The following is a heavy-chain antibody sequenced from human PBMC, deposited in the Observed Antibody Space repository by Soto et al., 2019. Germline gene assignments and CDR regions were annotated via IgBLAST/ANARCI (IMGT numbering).Heavy chain of an antibody. Sequence: PGGSLRLSCAASGFTFSSYSMNWVRQAPGKGLEWVSSISSSSSYIYYADSVKGRFTISRDNAKNSLYLQMNSLRAEDTAVYYCARDRHPERITIFGVVDWFDPWGQGTLVTVSS. J-gene: IGHJ5*02. CDR3: ARDRHPERITIFGVVDWFDP. D-gene: IGHD3-3*01. CDR1: GFTFSSYS. CDR2: ISSSSSYI. V-gene: IGHV3-21*01.